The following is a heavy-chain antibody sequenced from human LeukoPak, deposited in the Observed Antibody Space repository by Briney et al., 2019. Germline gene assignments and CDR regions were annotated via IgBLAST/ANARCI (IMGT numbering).Heavy chain of an antibody. J-gene: IGHJ4*02. CDR3: ARDEGYCSSTSCSVFDY. CDR2: IYYSGST. Sequence: SETLSLTCTVSGGSISSYYWSWIRQPPGKGLEWIGYIYYSGSTNYNPSLKSRVTISVDTSKNQFSLKLSSVTAADTAVYYCARDEGYCSSTSCSVFDYWGQGTLVTVSS. D-gene: IGHD2-2*01. CDR1: GGSISSYY. V-gene: IGHV4-59*01.